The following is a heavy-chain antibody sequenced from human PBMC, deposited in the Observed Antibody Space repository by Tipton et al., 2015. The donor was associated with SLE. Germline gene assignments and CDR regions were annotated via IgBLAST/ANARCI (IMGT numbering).Heavy chain of an antibody. CDR1: GYSFTSYW. D-gene: IGHD3-22*01. CDR3: ARRGSYYHSSGYYDWFDP. Sequence: QLVQSGAEVKKPGESLKISCKGSGYSFTSYWIGWVRQMPGKGLEWMGIIYPGDSDTRYSPSFQGQVIISADKSISTAYLQWTSLKASDTAMYYCARRGSYYHSSGYYDWFDPWGQGTLVTVSS. J-gene: IGHJ5*02. CDR2: IYPGDSDT. V-gene: IGHV5-51*03.